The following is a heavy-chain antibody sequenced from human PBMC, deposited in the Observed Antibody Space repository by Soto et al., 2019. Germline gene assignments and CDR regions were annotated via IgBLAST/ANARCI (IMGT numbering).Heavy chain of an antibody. J-gene: IGHJ4*03. Sequence: PXGSLKLSCAASGCTFSSYGLHWVRQAPGKGLEWVAVIWHDGMNKYYADSVRGRFTISRDNSKNTLYLQMNSLRAEDTAVYYCARDRGSDDPIDYWGHGTLVTVSS. CDR3: ARDRGSDDPIDY. V-gene: IGHV3-33*01. CDR2: IWHDGMNK. CDR1: GCTFSSYG. D-gene: IGHD3-10*01.